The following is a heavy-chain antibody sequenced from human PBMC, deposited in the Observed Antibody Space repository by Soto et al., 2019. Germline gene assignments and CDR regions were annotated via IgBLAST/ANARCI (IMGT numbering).Heavy chain of an antibody. V-gene: IGHV1-69*04. Sequence: QVQWVQSGAEVKKPGSLLKVSCKASGATYSPFIAYAISWLRQAPGQGLEWMGSNIPLGSSQHYAEGFQGRATISADSSTFAVSLELTNLTSDDAAVYFCARSRDRCGGDCYSVYAAFDLWGQGTAVTVSS. CDR3: ARSRDRCGGDCYSVYAAFDL. D-gene: IGHD2-21*02. CDR2: NIPLGSSQ. CDR1: GATYSPFIAYA. J-gene: IGHJ3*01.